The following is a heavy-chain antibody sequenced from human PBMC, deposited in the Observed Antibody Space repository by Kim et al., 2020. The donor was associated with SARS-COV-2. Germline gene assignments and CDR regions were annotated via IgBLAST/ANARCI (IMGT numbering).Heavy chain of an antibody. J-gene: IGHJ6*02. D-gene: IGHD3-22*01. CDR1: GGSFSGYY. CDR2: INHSGST. Sequence: SETLSLTCAVYGGSFSGYYWSWIRQPPGKGLEWIGEINHSGSTNYNPSLKSRVTISVDTSKNQFSLKLSSVTAADTAVYYCARVDYYDSSGYYYFQVNYGMDVWGQGTTVTVSS. V-gene: IGHV4-34*01. CDR3: ARVDYYDSSGYYYFQVNYGMDV.